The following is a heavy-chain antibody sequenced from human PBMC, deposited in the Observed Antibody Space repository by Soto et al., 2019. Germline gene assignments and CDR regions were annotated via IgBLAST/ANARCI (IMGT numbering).Heavy chain of an antibody. D-gene: IGHD3-16*01. CDR2: ISYDGSNK. V-gene: IGHV3-30*18. CDR3: AKDGGRYYYYYGMDV. J-gene: IGHJ6*02. Sequence: GGSLRLSCAASGFTFSSYGMHWVRQAPGKGPEWVAVISYDGSNKYYADSVKGRFTISRDNSKNTLYLQMNSLRAEDTAVYYCAKDGGRYYYYYGMDVWGQGTTVTVSS. CDR1: GFTFSSYG.